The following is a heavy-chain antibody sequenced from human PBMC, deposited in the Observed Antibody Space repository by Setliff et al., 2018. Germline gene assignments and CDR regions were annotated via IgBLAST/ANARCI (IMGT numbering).Heavy chain of an antibody. CDR1: GGSFSGYY. J-gene: IGHJ3*02. Sequence: LSLTCAVYGGSFSGYYWSWIRQPPGKGLEWIGEINHSGSTNYNPSLKSRVTISVDTSKNQFSLKLSSVTAADTAVYYCARGADTVVAPYDAFDIWGQGTRVTVSS. V-gene: IGHV4-34*01. CDR3: ARGADTVVAPYDAFDI. CDR2: INHSGST. D-gene: IGHD2-15*01.